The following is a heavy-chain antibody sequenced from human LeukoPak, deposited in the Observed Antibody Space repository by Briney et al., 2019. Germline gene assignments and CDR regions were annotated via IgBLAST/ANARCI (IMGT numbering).Heavy chain of an antibody. J-gene: IGHJ4*02. CDR2: IFGYGGST. CDR3: AKMAGYNSRFDY. D-gene: IGHD6-13*01. V-gene: IGHV3-23*01. Sequence: GGSLRLSCTASGFTFSNYAMSWVRQAPGKGLEWVSTIFGYGGSTYYADSIEGRFTISRDNSKNTLYLQLNSLTVEDTATYYCAKMAGYNSRFDYWGQGTLVTVAS. CDR1: GFTFSNYA.